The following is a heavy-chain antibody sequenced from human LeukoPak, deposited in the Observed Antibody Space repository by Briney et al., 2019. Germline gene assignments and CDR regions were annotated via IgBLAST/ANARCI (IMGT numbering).Heavy chain of an antibody. CDR1: EFTFNSYS. CDR2: ISSGSTYI. D-gene: IGHD3-22*01. V-gene: IGHV3-21*01. J-gene: IGHJ4*02. Sequence: GGSLRLSCAASEFTFNSYSFNWIRQPPGEGLEWVSSISSGSTYIYYSDSVKGRFTVSRDNAKNSLYLQMNNLRAEDTAVYYCAGDPFYYDAAGSDDYWGQGTLVTVSS. CDR3: AGDPFYYDAAGSDDY.